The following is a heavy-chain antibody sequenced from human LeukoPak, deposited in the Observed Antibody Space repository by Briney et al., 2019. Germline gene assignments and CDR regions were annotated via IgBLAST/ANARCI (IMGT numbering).Heavy chain of an antibody. D-gene: IGHD4-17*01. CDR3: ARDESGAYDFDY. Sequence: EPGGSLRLSCIASGFTFSNYELNWVRQAPGKGLEWVSHISSSGNTMHYAVSVKGRFTISKDNAKNSLYLQMNSLRAEDTAVYYCARDESGAYDFDYWGQGTLVTVSS. J-gene: IGHJ4*02. CDR1: GFTFSNYE. V-gene: IGHV3-48*03. CDR2: ISSSGNTM.